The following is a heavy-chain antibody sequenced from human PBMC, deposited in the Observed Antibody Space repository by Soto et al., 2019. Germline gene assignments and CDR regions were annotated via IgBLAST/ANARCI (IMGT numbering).Heavy chain of an antibody. CDR2: INPGDGST. CDR3: ARRVLWFGAKGGVDV. CDR1: GYTFTTYY. V-gene: IGHV1-46*01. D-gene: IGHD3-10*01. Sequence: ASVKVSCKASGYTFTTYYMHWVRQAPGQGLEWMGLINPGDGSTTYAQKFQGRVTMTRDTSTSTVYMELSSLRSEDTAMYYCARRVLWFGAKGGVDVWGQGATVTVSS. J-gene: IGHJ6*02.